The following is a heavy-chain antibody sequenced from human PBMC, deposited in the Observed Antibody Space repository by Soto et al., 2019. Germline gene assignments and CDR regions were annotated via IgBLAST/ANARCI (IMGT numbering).Heavy chain of an antibody. CDR2: INPKSGGT. Sequence: ASVKVSCKASGYSFIDYHIHWVQQGPGQGLEWLGRINPKSGGTSTAQKFQGWVTMTTDTSISTASMELTRLTSDDTAIYYCARGDSTDCSNGVCSFFYNHDMDVWGQGTTVTVSS. V-gene: IGHV1-2*04. CDR1: GYSFIDYH. J-gene: IGHJ6*02. D-gene: IGHD2-8*01. CDR3: ARGDSTDCSNGVCSFFYNHDMDV.